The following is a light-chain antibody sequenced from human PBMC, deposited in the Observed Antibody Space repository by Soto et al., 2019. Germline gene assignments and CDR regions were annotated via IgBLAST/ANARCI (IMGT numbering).Light chain of an antibody. J-gene: IGLJ2*01. CDR1: SSNTGKNY. Sequence: QSVLTQPPSVSAAPGQKVTISCSGSSSNTGKNYVSWYQRLPGTAPKLLIYDNNERSSGIPDRFSGSKSGTSATLGIAGLQTGDEADYYFGTWDTSLSAVVFGGGTKLTVL. CDR3: GTWDTSLSAVV. CDR2: DNN. V-gene: IGLV1-51*01.